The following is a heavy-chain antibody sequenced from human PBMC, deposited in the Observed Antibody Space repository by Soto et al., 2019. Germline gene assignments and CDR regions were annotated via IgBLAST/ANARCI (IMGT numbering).Heavy chain of an antibody. Sequence: XSVKVTCKASRYTFTDYYMHRVRQAPGQGLEWMGWINPNSGGTNYAQKFQGRVTMTRDTSINTAYMELSRLRSDDTAIYYCASGVRNYSGMDVWGQGTTVTVPS. V-gene: IGHV1-2*02. D-gene: IGHD2-8*01. CDR3: ASGVRNYSGMDV. J-gene: IGHJ6*02. CDR1: RYTFTDYY. CDR2: INPNSGGT.